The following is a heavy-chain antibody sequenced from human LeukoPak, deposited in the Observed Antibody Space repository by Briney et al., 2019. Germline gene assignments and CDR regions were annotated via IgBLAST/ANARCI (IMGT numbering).Heavy chain of an antibody. CDR1: RFTVSSNY. D-gene: IGHD6-25*01. J-gene: IGHJ4*02. Sequence: GGSLRLSCAASRFTVSSNYMSWVRQAPGKGLEWVSFIYSSGSTYYADSVRGRFTISRDNSNNTLYLQMNSLRVEDTAVYYCARGGSAARLDYWGQGTLVTVSS. CDR2: IYSSGST. CDR3: ARGGSAARLDY. V-gene: IGHV3-66*01.